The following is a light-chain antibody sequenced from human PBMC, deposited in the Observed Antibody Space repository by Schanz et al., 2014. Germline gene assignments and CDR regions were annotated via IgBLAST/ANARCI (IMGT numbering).Light chain of an antibody. J-gene: IGKJ1*01. CDR3: LQHNNWPRT. V-gene: IGKV3-15*01. CDR2: GAS. CDR1: QSVSSR. Sequence: EIVMTQSPATLSVSPGERATLSCRASQSVSSRLAWYQQKPGQAPRLLIYGASTRATGIPARFSASGSGTEFTLTVSSLQSEDFAVYYCLQHNNWPRTYGQGTKVEFK.